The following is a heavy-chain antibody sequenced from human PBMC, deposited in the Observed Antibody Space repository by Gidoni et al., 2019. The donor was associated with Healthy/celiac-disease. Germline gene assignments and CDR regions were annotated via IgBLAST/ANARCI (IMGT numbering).Heavy chain of an antibody. J-gene: IGHJ6*02. CDR3: ARVQAVVTPPAETVYYYYGMDV. CDR2: ISSSGSTI. D-gene: IGHD2-21*02. V-gene: IGHV3-11*01. CDR1: GFTFSDYY. Sequence: QVQLVESGGGLVKPGGSLRLSCAASGFTFSDYYMSWIRQAPGKGLEWVSYISSSGSTIYYADSVKGRFTISRDNAKNSLYLQMNSLRAEDTAVYYCARVQAVVTPPAETVYYYYGMDVWGQGTTVTVSS.